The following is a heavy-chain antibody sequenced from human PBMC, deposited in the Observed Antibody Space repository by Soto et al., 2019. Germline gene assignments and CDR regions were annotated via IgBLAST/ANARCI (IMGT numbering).Heavy chain of an antibody. CDR2: ISGSGGST. D-gene: IGHD5-18*01. J-gene: IGHJ3*02. CDR1: GFTFSSYA. Sequence: GGSLRLSCAASGFTFSSYAMSWVRQAPGKGLEWVSAISGSGGSTYYADSVKGRFTISRDNSKNTLYLQMNSLRAEDTAVYYCAKLRLSGWIQLWLRGGAFDIWGQGTMVTVSS. CDR3: AKLRLSGWIQLWLRGGAFDI. V-gene: IGHV3-23*01.